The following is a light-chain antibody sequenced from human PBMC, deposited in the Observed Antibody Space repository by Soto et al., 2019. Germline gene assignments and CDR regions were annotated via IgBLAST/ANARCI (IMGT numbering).Light chain of an antibody. CDR3: QQYNSYSPMVT. V-gene: IGKV1-5*03. J-gene: IGKJ3*01. Sequence: DSQMTKSNSTLSASVGDRVTITCRASQSISSWLAWYQQKPGKAPKLLIYKASSLESGVPSRFSGSGSGTEFTLTISSLQPDDFATYYCQQYNSYSPMVTFGPGTKVDI. CDR2: KAS. CDR1: QSISSW.